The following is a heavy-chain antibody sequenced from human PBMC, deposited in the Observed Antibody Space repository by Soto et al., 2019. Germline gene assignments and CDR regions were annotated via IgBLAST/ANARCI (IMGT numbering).Heavy chain of an antibody. J-gene: IGHJ4*02. CDR2: IYWYDDK. D-gene: IGHD3-3*01. Sequence: QITLKESGPTLVKPTQTLTLTCTFSGFSLSTSGVGVGWIRHPPGKALEWLALIYWYDDKRYSPSLKSRLTITKDTSKNQVVLTMTNMDPVDTATYYCAHRRSYYDFWSGYYLASSSGGAVDYWGQGTLVTVSS. V-gene: IGHV2-5*01. CDR1: GFSLSTSGVG. CDR3: AHRRSYYDFWSGYYLASSSGGAVDY.